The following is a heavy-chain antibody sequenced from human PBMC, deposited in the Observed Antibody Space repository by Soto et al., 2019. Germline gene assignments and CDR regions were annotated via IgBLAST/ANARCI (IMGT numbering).Heavy chain of an antibody. D-gene: IGHD2-21*02. J-gene: IGHJ4*02. CDR1: GFTFSSYW. V-gene: IGHV3-74*01. CDR2: INSDGSST. Sequence: EVQLVESGGGLVQPGGSLRLSCAASGFTFSSYWMHWVRQAPGKGLAWVSRINSDGSSTSYAESVKGRFTISRDNAKNPLYLQMNSMRAEDTAVYYCARPRPYCGGDCPDSWGQGTLVTVSS. CDR3: ARPRPYCGGDCPDS.